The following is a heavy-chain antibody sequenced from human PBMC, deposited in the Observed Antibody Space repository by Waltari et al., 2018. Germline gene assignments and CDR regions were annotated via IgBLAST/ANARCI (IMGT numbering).Heavy chain of an antibody. CDR1: GFTFSSYW. V-gene: IGHV3-74*03. D-gene: IGHD1-1*01. Sequence: EQLVESGGGLVQPGDSLRLSCAASGFTFSSYWLNWVRHAPGQGPLWVSRISSDASDTTYADSVKGRFTISRDNAKNTLYLQMNRPRAEDTAVYYCARVARRTYRSPVPGRHYYYGMDVWGQGTTVTVSS. CDR3: ARVARRTYRSPVPGRHYYYGMDV. J-gene: IGHJ6*02. CDR2: ISSDASDT.